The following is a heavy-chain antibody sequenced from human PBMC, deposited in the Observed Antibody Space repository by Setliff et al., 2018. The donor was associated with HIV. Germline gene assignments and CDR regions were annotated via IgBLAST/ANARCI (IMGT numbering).Heavy chain of an antibody. D-gene: IGHD1-1*01. V-gene: IGHV3-20*04. CDR3: ARDMWNRRMFYFDS. CDR2: INWNGGST. CDR1: GFTFDNYG. J-gene: IGHJ4*02. Sequence: ETLSLSCAASGFTFDNYGMTWVRQAPGKGLEWVSGINWNGGSTGYADSVKGRFTISRDNSKNRLYLQMNGLRVEDTAVYYCARDMWNRRMFYFDSWGQGTLVTVSS.